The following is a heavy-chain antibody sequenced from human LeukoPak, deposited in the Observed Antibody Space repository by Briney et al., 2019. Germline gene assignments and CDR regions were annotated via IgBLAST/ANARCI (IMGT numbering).Heavy chain of an antibody. J-gene: IGHJ4*02. V-gene: IGHV3-30*18. Sequence: GGSLRLSCAASGFTFSSYGMHWVRQAPGKELEWVAVISYDGGNKYYADSVKGRFTISRDNSKNTLYLQMNSLRAEDTAVYYCAKDSGYALGYWGQGTLVTVSS. CDR1: GFTFSSYG. CDR3: AKDSGYALGY. CDR2: ISYDGGNK. D-gene: IGHD5-12*01.